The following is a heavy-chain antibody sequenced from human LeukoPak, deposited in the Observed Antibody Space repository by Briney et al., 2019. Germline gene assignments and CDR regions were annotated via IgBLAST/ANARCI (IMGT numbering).Heavy chain of an antibody. Sequence: GSLRLSCAASRFTVSSNHMNWVRQAPGKGLEWIGRIHSTGSSNYNPSLKSRLTMSIDTSRNQFSLKLSSMTAADTAIYYCAREHPTAIATDYWGQGTLVTVSS. CDR2: IHSTGSS. CDR1: RFTVSSNH. CDR3: AREHPTAIATDY. D-gene: IGHD2-21*02. V-gene: IGHV4-4*07. J-gene: IGHJ4*02.